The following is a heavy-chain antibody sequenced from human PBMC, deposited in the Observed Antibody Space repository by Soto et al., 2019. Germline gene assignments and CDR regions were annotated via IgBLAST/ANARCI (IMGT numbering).Heavy chain of an antibody. V-gene: IGHV4-31*03. CDR3: ARIGGEDYHDSTYQAFGV. Sequence: QVQLQESGPGLVKPSQTLSLTCTVSGGSIASGGYYWTWIRQHPGEGLEWIGYIYYSGSTYYNPSLKSRVTISVDTSKNLFSLKLSSVTAADTAMYYCARIGGEDYHDSTYQAFGVWGQGTMVTVSS. CDR1: GGSIASGGYY. J-gene: IGHJ3*01. CDR2: IYYSGST. D-gene: IGHD3-22*01.